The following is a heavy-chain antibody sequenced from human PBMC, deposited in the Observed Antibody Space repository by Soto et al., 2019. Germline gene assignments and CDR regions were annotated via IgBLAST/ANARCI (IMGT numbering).Heavy chain of an antibody. D-gene: IGHD3-10*01. V-gene: IGHV3-30*03. CDR1: GFTFSSYG. Sequence: GGSLRLSCAASGFTFSSYGMHWVRQAPGKGLEWVAVISYDGSNKYYADSVKGRFTISRDNSKNTLYLQMNSLRAEDTAVYYCVREGSGSYGMDVWGQGTTVTVSS. CDR3: VREGSGSYGMDV. J-gene: IGHJ6*02. CDR2: ISYDGSNK.